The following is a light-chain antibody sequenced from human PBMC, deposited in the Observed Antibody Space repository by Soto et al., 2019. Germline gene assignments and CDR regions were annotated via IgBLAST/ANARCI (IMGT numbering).Light chain of an antibody. CDR2: AAS. CDR1: QSINRW. V-gene: IGKV1-39*01. Sequence: DIQMTQSPSTLSASVGDRVTITCRASQSINRWLAWYQQKPGKAPKLLIYAASVLQSGVPSRFSGSGSGTDFTLTINSLQPEDFATYYCQQSYSTPYTFGQGAKLEIK. CDR3: QQSYSTPYT. J-gene: IGKJ2*01.